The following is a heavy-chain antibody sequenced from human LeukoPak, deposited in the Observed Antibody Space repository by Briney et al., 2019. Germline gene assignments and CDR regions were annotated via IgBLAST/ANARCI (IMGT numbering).Heavy chain of an antibody. V-gene: IGHV1-2*02. Sequence: ASVKVSCKASEYTFSGYYMHWVRQAPGQGLEWMGWINPNSGGTNSAQKFQGRVTMTRDTSISTAYMELSRLRSDDTAVYYCARERTSTEYYDFWSGYLGWFDPWGQGTLVTVSS. D-gene: IGHD3-3*01. CDR2: INPNSGGT. CDR3: ARERTSTEYYDFWSGYLGWFDP. CDR1: EYTFSGYY. J-gene: IGHJ5*02.